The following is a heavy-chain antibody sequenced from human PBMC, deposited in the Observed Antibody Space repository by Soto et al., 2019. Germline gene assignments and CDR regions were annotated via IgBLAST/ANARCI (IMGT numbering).Heavy chain of an antibody. D-gene: IGHD4-17*01. CDR1: GFTFSSYG. J-gene: IGHJ4*02. V-gene: IGHV3-30*18. Sequence: QVQLVESGGGVVQPGRSLRLSCAASGFTFSSYGMHWVRQAPGKGLEWVAVISYDGSNKYYADSVKGRFTISRDNSKNTLYLQMNSLRAEDTAVYYCAKELHYGDYRSFFDYWGQGTLVTVSS. CDR3: AKELHYGDYRSFFDY. CDR2: ISYDGSNK.